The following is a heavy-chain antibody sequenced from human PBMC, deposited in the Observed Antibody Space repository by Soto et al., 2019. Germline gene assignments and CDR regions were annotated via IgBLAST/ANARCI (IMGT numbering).Heavy chain of an antibody. V-gene: IGHV4-34*01. CDR1: GGSFSVYY. CDR3: ARGREWPYYYGSGSSPSHRYGMHV. Sequence: PSETLSLTFRVSGGSFSVYYWSGIRRPPGKGLEWIGEINHSGSTNYIPSLKSRVTTSVDTSKNQFSLKLSPVPAADTPVYYGARGREWPYYYGSGSSPSHRYGMHVWGQGTPLTVS. D-gene: IGHD3-10*01. J-gene: IGHJ6*02. CDR2: INHSGST.